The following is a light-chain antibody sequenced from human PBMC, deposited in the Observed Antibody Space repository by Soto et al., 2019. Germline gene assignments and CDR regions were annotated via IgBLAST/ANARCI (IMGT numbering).Light chain of an antibody. CDR1: ISDVGSFNL. CDR3: CSYAGSDVVV. V-gene: IGLV2-23*02. CDR2: AVT. Sequence: QSALTQPASVSGSPGQSITISCTGTISDVGSFNLVSWYQHHPGKAPKLMIYAVTKRPSGVSNRFSGSKSGNTASLTISGLQAEDEADYYCCSYAGSDVVVFGGGTKLTVL. J-gene: IGLJ2*01.